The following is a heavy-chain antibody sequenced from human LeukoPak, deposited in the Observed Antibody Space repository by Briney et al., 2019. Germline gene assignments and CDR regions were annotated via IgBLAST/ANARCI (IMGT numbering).Heavy chain of an antibody. V-gene: IGHV1-2*02. J-gene: IGHJ5*02. CDR3: ARGRITMVRGVGRGLGT. CDR2: INPNSGGT. CDR1: GYTFTGYY. D-gene: IGHD3-10*01. Sequence: ASVKVSCKASGYTFTGYYMHWVRQAPGQGLEWMGWINPNSGGTNYAQKFQGRVTMTRNTSISTAYMELSSLRSEDTAVYYCARGRITMVRGVGRGLGTWGQGTLVTVSS.